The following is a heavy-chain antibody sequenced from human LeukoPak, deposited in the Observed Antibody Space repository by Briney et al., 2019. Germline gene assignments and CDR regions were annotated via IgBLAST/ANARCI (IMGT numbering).Heavy chain of an antibody. J-gene: IGHJ4*02. CDR2: IRSKANSYAT. CDR1: GFTFSGSA. V-gene: IGHV3-73*01. CDR3: TRHGDSSSWYEDY. D-gene: IGHD6-13*01. Sequence: PGGSLRLSCAASGFTFSGSAMHWVRQASGKGLEWVGRIRSKANSYATAYAASVKGRFTISRDDSKNTAYLQMSSLKTEDTAVYYCTRHGDSSSWYEDYWGQGTLVTVSS.